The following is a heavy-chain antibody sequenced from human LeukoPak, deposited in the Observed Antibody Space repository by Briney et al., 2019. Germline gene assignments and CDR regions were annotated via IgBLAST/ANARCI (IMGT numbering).Heavy chain of an antibody. V-gene: IGHV4-59*01. J-gene: IGHJ6*02. D-gene: IGHD5-18*01. Sequence: PSETLSLTCTVPGGSISSYYWSWIRQPPGKGLEWIGYIYYSGSTDYSPSLKSRVTLSVDMSKNQFSLKLSSVSAADTAVYYCARSEYSYYGMDVWGQGTTVTVSS. CDR3: ARSEYSYYGMDV. CDR2: IYYSGST. CDR1: GGSISSYY.